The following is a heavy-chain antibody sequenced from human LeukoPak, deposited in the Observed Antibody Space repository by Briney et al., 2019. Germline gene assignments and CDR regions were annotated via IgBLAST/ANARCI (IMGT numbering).Heavy chain of an antibody. D-gene: IGHD2-2*01. CDR3: ARDRVRGDSTPFFDY. Sequence: SGTLSLTCTVSGGSVSSGTYYWSWIRQPPGKGLEWIGYIYYSGSTNYNPSLKSRVTISVDTSKNQFSLKLSSVTAADTAVYYCARDRVRGDSTPFFDYWGQGTLVTVSS. CDR1: GGSVSSGTYY. CDR2: IYYSGST. J-gene: IGHJ4*02. V-gene: IGHV4-61*01.